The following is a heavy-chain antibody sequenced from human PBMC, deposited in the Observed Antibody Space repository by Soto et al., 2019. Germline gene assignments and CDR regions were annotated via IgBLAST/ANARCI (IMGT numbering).Heavy chain of an antibody. V-gene: IGHV1-46*01. CDR3: ARHLAAGDV. J-gene: IGHJ4*02. CDR2: INPTGGST. D-gene: IGHD2-8*02. CDR1: GYTFINYY. Sequence: QVQLVQSGAEVKKPGASVKVSCKASGYTFINYYIHWVRQAPGHGLEWMAIINPTGGSTNYAQKFQGRLPLTMDTSTTTVYMELSSLTSEDTAIYYCARHLAAGDVWGQGTRVTVSS.